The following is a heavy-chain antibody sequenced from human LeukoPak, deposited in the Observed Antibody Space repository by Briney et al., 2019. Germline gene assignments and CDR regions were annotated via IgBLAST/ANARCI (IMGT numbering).Heavy chain of an antibody. D-gene: IGHD4-17*01. J-gene: IGHJ4*02. Sequence: ASVKVSCKASGYTFTNFGISWVRQAPGQGLEWMGWISAYNGNTNYAQRLQGRVTMTTDTSTSAAYMELRSLRSDDTAVYYCARDRDYGDYNTQDLFVYWGQGTLVTVSS. CDR3: ARDRDYGDYNTQDLFVY. CDR1: GYTFTNFG. CDR2: ISAYNGNT. V-gene: IGHV1-18*01.